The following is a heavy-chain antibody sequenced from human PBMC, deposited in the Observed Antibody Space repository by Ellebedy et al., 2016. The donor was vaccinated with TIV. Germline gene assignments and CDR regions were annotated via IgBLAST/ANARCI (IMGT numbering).Heavy chain of an antibody. CDR2: INPNNGGT. Sequence: AASVKVSCKASGYTFTSYGISWVRQAPGQGLEWMGWINPNNGGTNYAQKFQGWVTMTRDTSISTAYMELSRLRSDDTAGYYGAKEGGAYCGGDCFSTWGQGTLVTVSS. CDR1: GYTFTSYG. D-gene: IGHD2-21*02. CDR3: AKEGGAYCGGDCFST. V-gene: IGHV1-2*04. J-gene: IGHJ5*02.